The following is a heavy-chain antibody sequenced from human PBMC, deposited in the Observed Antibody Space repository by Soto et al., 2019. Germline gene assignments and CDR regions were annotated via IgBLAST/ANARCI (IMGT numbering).Heavy chain of an antibody. D-gene: IGHD2-15*01. Sequence: QVQLVQSGAEVKKPGASVKVSCKASGYTFIGYYMHWVRQAPGQGLEWMGWINPSSGGTNFAQKFQGRVTMTRDTSISTAYMELSSLRSYDTAVYYCARVGGYWTSSSCFSAEYFQHWGQGTLVTVSS. CDR3: ARVGGYWTSSSCFSAEYFQH. V-gene: IGHV1-2*02. CDR1: GYTFIGYY. J-gene: IGHJ1*01. CDR2: INPSSGGT.